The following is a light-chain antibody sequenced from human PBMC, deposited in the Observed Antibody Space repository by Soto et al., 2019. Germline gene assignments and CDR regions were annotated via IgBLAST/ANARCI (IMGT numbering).Light chain of an antibody. CDR3: QQYNNWRT. Sequence: EIVMTQSPATLSVSPGERATLSCRASQSVSNNLAWYQKKPGQAPRLLIYGASTRATGIPARFSGSGSGTESTLPVSSRQSEDLAVYYCQQYNNWRTFGEGPRVEIK. V-gene: IGKV3D-15*01. CDR2: GAS. J-gene: IGKJ1*01. CDR1: QSVSNN.